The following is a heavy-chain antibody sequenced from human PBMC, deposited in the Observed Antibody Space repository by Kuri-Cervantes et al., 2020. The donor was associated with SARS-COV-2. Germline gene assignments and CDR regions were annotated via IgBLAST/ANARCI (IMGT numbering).Heavy chain of an antibody. CDR2: IRYDGSNK. J-gene: IGHJ4*02. CDR1: GFTFSSYG. Sequence: GESLKISCAASGFTFSSYGMHWVRLAPGKGLEWVAFIRYDGSNKYYADSVKGRFTISRDNSKNTLYLQMNSLRAEDTAVYYRARVNWGFDYWGQGTLVTVSS. D-gene: IGHD7-27*01. V-gene: IGHV3-30*02. CDR3: ARVNWGFDY.